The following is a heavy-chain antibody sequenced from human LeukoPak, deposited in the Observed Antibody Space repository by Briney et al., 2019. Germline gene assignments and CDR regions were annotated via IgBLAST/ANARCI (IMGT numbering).Heavy chain of an antibody. J-gene: IGHJ4*02. CDR1: GYTFTGYY. CDR2: INPNSGGK. CDR3: ARDRASDYPLDY. Sequence: GASVKVSCKATGYTFTGYYMHWVRQAPGQGLEWMGWINPNSGGKNYAQKFQGRVTMTRDTSISTAYMELSRLRSDDTAVYYCARDRASDYPLDYWGQGTLVTVSS. V-gene: IGHV1-2*02. D-gene: IGHD4-11*01.